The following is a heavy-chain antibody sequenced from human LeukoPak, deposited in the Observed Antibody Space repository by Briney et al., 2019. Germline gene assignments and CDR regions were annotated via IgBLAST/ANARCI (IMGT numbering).Heavy chain of an antibody. Sequence: ASVKVSCKASGGTFSSYAISWVRQAPGQGLEWMGWINPNSGDTDYAQNFQGRVTMTRDTSVSTAYMDLSSLRSDDAAVYYCAKNPGITGTRGAFDIWGQGTMVTVSS. J-gene: IGHJ3*02. CDR3: AKNPGITGTRGAFDI. CDR2: INPNSGDT. CDR1: GGTFSSYA. V-gene: IGHV1-2*02. D-gene: IGHD1-7*01.